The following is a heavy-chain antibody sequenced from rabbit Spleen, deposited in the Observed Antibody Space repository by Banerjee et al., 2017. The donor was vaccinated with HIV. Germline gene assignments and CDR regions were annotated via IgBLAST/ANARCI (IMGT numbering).Heavy chain of an antibody. D-gene: IGHD2-1*01. V-gene: IGHV1S40*01. J-gene: IGHJ6*01. Sequence: QQLEESGGDLVKPGASLTLTCTASRFSFSSRYDLCWVRQAPGKGLEWIACIYAGSRDSAKYATWAKGRFSISKTSLTTVTLQMTSLTVADTATYFCARDPTSMTGESLDLWGQGTLVTVS. CDR1: RFSFSSRYD. CDR3: ARDPTSMTGESLDL. CDR2: IYAGSRDSA.